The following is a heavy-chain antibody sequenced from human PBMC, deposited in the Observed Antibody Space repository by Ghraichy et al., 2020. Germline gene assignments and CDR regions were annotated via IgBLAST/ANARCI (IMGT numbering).Heavy chain of an antibody. CDR1: GYTFTSYY. CDR3: ASGYYYDSSGYYSGDYYYYYGMDV. CDR2: INPSGGST. Sequence: ASVKVSCKASGYTFTSYYMHWVRQAPGQGLEWMGIINPSGGSTSYAQKFQGRVTMTRDTSTSTVYMELSSLRSEDTAVYYCASGYYYDSSGYYSGDYYYYYGMDVWGQGTTVTVSS. D-gene: IGHD3-22*01. V-gene: IGHV1-46*01. J-gene: IGHJ6*02.